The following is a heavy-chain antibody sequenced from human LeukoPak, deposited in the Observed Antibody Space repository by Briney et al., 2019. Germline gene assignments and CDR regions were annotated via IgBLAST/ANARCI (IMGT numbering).Heavy chain of an antibody. D-gene: IGHD3-22*01. V-gene: IGHV3-11*04. CDR3: VRAVDPHRYDRSGFDY. CDR1: GFSVTNNY. Sequence: NPGGSLRLSCAVSGFSVTNNYMNWVRQAPGKGLEWVSYISFSGDIIHYADSVKGRLTISRDNAKNSLYLQMNSLRAEDTAVYYCVRAVDPHRYDRSGFDYWGQGALVTVSS. CDR2: ISFSGDII. J-gene: IGHJ4*02.